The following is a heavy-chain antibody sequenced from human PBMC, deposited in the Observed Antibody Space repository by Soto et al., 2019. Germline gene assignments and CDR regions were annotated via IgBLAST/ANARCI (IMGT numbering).Heavy chain of an antibody. Sequence: ASVKVSCKASGYMFTNYYMHWVRQAPGQGLEWMAIINSGGGSTTYAPKFQARVTMTRDTSKNQFSLQLNSVTPDDSAVYYCARGPGILNPWGQGILVTVSS. CDR1: GYMFTNYY. CDR3: ARGPGILNP. V-gene: IGHV1-46*01. D-gene: IGHD3-9*01. J-gene: IGHJ5*02. CDR2: INSGGGST.